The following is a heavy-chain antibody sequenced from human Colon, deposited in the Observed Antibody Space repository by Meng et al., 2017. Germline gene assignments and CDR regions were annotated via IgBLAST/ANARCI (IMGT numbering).Heavy chain of an antibody. D-gene: IGHD6-13*01. Sequence: GGSLRLSCAASGFTFSDHYMDWVRQAPGKGLEWVARIRTKPAGYTTEHAASVKGRFTISRDDSKSSLYLQMNSLKTEDTAVYYCTRDGTRHDFDYWGQGTLVTVSS. CDR2: IRTKPAGYTT. V-gene: IGHV3-72*01. CDR3: TRDGTRHDFDY. CDR1: GFTFSDHY. J-gene: IGHJ4*02.